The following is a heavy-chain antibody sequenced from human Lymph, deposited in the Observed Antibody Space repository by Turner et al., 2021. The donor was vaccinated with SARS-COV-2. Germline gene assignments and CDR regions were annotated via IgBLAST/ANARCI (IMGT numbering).Heavy chain of an antibody. V-gene: IGHV1-69*01. CDR1: GGTFSSYA. J-gene: IGHJ4*02. Sequence: QVQLVQSGAEVKKPGSSVKVSCKASGGTFSSYAISWVRQAPGQGLEWMGGIIPIFGTANYAQKFQGRVTITADESTSTAYMEVSSLRSEDTAVYYCARGVAYCSGGSCYGKGFDQWGQGTLVTVSS. CDR3: ARGVAYCSGGSCYGKGFDQ. CDR2: IIPIFGTA. D-gene: IGHD2-15*01.